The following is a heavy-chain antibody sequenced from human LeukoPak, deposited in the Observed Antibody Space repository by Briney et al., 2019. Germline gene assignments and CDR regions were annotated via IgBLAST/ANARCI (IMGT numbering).Heavy chain of an antibody. CDR3: AKDHRSEYYFDY. CDR1: GFTVSSNY. J-gene: IGHJ4*02. Sequence: GGSLRLSCAASGFTVSSNYMSWVRQAPGKGLEWVSAISGSGGSTYYADSVKGRFTISRDNSKNTLYLQMNSLRAEDTAVYYCAKDHRSEYYFDYWGQGTLVTVSS. D-gene: IGHD3-10*01. CDR2: ISGSGGST. V-gene: IGHV3-23*01.